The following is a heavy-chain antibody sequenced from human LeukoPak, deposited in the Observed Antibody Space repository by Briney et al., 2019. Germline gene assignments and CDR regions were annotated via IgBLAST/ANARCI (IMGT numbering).Heavy chain of an antibody. Sequence: GGSLRLSCAASGFTFSSYAMSWVRQAPGKGLEWVSAISGSGDSTYYADSVKGRFTISRENSKNTLYLQMNSLRAEDTAVYYCAKAQRAAEYYYGMDVWGQGTTVTVSS. V-gene: IGHV3-23*01. D-gene: IGHD6-13*01. CDR3: AKAQRAAEYYYGMDV. CDR2: ISGSGDST. CDR1: GFTFSSYA. J-gene: IGHJ6*02.